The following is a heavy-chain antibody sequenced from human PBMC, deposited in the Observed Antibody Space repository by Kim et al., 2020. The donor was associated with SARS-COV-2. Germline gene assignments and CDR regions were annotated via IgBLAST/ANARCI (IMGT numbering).Heavy chain of an antibody. V-gene: IGHV1-3*01. Sequence: ASVKVSCKASGYTFDTFPLYWLRQAPGQRFEWMGWINGGNGNTRYSQNFQGRVIFTRDTSATTAYMELTSLTFKDTAVYYCAREGSGSYNWLDPWGQGTL. J-gene: IGHJ5*02. D-gene: IGHD3-10*01. CDR2: INGGNGNT. CDR3: AREGSGSYNWLDP. CDR1: GYTFDTFP.